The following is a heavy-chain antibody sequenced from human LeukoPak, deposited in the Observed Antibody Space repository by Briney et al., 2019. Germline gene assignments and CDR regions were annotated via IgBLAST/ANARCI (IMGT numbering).Heavy chain of an antibody. Sequence: GASVKVSCKASGYTFTSYGISWVRQAPGQGLEWMGWTNPNSGGTNYAQKFQGRVTMTRDTSISTAYMELSRLRSDDTAVYYCARVRCSSTSCYPRTFDYWGQGTLVTVSS. D-gene: IGHD2-2*01. V-gene: IGHV1-2*02. CDR3: ARVRCSSTSCYPRTFDY. J-gene: IGHJ4*02. CDR1: GYTFTSYG. CDR2: TNPNSGGT.